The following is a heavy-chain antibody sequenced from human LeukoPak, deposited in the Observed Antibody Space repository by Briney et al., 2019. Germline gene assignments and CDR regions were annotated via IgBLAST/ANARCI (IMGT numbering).Heavy chain of an antibody. J-gene: IGHJ4*02. CDR2: IRYEGSNK. CDR3: AKDRANFGVAYFDY. V-gene: IGHV3-30*02. D-gene: IGHD3-3*01. Sequence: PGGSLRLSCAASGFIFSTYGMRWVRQAPGKGLEWVAFIRYEGSNKYYVDSVKGRFTISRDNSKNTLYLQMNSLRAEDTAVYYCAKDRANFGVAYFDYWGQGTLVTVSS. CDR1: GFIFSTYG.